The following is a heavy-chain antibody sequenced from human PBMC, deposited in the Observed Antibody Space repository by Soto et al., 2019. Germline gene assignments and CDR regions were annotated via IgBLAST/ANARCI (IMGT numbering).Heavy chain of an antibody. D-gene: IGHD4-17*01. CDR1: GGTFSSYA. CDR2: IIPIFGTA. CDR3: ARGTDPYYFDY. J-gene: IGHJ4*02. Sequence: GASVKVPCKASGGTFSSYAISWVRQAPGQGLEWMGGIIPIFGTANYAQKFQGRVTITADESTSTAYMELSSLRSEDTAVYYCARGTDPYYFDYWGQGTLVTVSS. V-gene: IGHV1-69*13.